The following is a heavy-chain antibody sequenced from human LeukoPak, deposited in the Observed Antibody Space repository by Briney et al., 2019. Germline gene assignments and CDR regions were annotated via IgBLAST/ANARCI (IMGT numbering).Heavy chain of an antibody. CDR3: ARVMAGYSYMDV. D-gene: IGHD3-10*01. V-gene: IGHV3-21*01. Sequence: GGSLRLSCAASGFTFSRYAMNWVRQAPGKGLEWVSSISTTSSSNYIHYADSMKGRFTNSRDNAKSSLYLQMNSLRAEDTAVYYCARVMAGYSYMDVWGKGTTVTVSS. CDR2: ISTTSSSNYI. CDR1: GFTFSRYA. J-gene: IGHJ6*03.